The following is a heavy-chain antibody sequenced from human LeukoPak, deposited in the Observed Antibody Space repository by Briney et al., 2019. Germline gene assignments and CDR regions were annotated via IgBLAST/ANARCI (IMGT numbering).Heavy chain of an antibody. J-gene: IGHJ6*02. D-gene: IGHD2-8*02. CDR1: GYTFSTYD. Sequence: GASEKVSCKASGYTFSTYDISWVRQAPGQGLEWMGWISAYSGNTNYAQNFQDRVTMTTDTSTSTAYMEVKSLRSDDTAAYYCARDLGTGSYRMDVWGQGTTVTVSS. CDR2: ISAYSGNT. V-gene: IGHV1-18*01. CDR3: ARDLGTGSYRMDV.